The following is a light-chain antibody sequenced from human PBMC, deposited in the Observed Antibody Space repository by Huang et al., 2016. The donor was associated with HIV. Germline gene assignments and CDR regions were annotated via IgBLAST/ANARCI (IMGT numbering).Light chain of an antibody. CDR2: GSS. CDR3: NQSYTFSD. J-gene: IGKJ5*01. CDR1: QDIGTY. V-gene: IGKV1-39*01. Sequence: DIQMTQSPSFLSASVGDSVTITCRTTQDIGTYLNWYQQRPGKAPNLLIHGSSTVHRGGPSRCSGGGNGKEITLTINGLQDEDFAIYYCNQSYTFSDFGQGTRLDIK.